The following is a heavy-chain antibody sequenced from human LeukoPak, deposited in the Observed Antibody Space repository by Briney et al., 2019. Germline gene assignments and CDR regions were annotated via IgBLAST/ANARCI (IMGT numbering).Heavy chain of an antibody. CDR3: ATTLDHYYYYYMDV. CDR1: GYTFTGYY. Sequence: ASAKVSCKASGYTFTGYYMHWVRQAPGQGLEWMGWINPNSGGTNYAQKFQGKVTMTRDTSISTAYMELSRLRSDDTAVYYCATTLDHYYYYYMDVWGKGTTVTVSS. D-gene: IGHD1-1*01. V-gene: IGHV1-2*02. J-gene: IGHJ6*03. CDR2: INPNSGGT.